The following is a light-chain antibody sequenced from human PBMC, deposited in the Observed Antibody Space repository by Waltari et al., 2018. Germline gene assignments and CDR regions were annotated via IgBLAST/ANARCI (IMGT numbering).Light chain of an antibody. J-gene: IGLJ1*01. V-gene: IGLV2-8*01. Sequence: QSALTQPPSASGSPGQSVTISCTGTSSDIGGHNYVSWYQQHPDKAPKLVIYEVSKRPAGVPDRFSGSKSGNTASLTISGLQAEDEADYYCSSYTGRSTRYVFGTGTKVIVL. CDR1: SSDIGGHNY. CDR3: SSYTGRSTRYV. CDR2: EVS.